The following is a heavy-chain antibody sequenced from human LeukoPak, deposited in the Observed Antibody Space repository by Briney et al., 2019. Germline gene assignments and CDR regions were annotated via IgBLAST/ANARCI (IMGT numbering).Heavy chain of an antibody. V-gene: IGHV3-21*04. Sequence: TGGSLRLPCAASGFTFSSYIMNWVRQAPGKGLEWVSFISSSSSYTYYADSVRGRFTISRDNAKNSLYLQMNSLRAEDTAVYYCAKGVGYCSGGSCQQFDYWGQGTLVTVSS. J-gene: IGHJ4*02. CDR2: ISSSSSYT. CDR3: AKGVGYCSGGSCQQFDY. CDR1: GFTFSSYI. D-gene: IGHD2-15*01.